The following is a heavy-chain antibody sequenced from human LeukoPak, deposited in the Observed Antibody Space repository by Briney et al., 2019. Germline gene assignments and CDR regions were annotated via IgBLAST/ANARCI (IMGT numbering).Heavy chain of an antibody. CDR1: GASISSYY. D-gene: IGHD6-19*01. CDR3: ARRAGSGWSINWFDP. J-gene: IGHJ5*02. V-gene: IGHV4-59*08. Sequence: SETLSLTCTVSGASISSYYWSWIRQPPGKGLEWIGKIHYSGSTNYNPSLKSRVTISVDTSKNQFSLKLSSVTAADTAVYYCARRAGSGWSINWFDPWGQGTLITASS. CDR2: IHYSGST.